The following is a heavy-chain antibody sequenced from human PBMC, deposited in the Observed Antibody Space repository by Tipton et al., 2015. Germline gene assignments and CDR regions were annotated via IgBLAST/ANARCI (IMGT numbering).Heavy chain of an antibody. V-gene: IGHV4-4*02. J-gene: IGHJ4*01. CDR2: IFHTGNT. Sequence: TLSLTCTISGDSISSDYWWSWVRQPPGKGLEWIGEIFHTGNTNYNPSLMSRLTISVDKSKNQFSLNLTSVTAADTAVYYCASPKLVRGVSLTPFDHWGRGMLVTVSS. CDR3: ASPKLVRGVSLTPFDH. CDR1: GDSISSDYW. D-gene: IGHD3-10*01.